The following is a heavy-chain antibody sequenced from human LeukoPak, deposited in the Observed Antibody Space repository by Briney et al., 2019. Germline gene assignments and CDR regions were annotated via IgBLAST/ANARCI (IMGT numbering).Heavy chain of an antibody. J-gene: IGHJ5*02. V-gene: IGHV4-4*07. D-gene: IGHD3-16*01. Sequence: SETLSLTCTVSGGSISGDYWSWIRQPAGTGLEWIGRIYTSGSTIYNPSLKSRVTMSVDTSKNQFSLKVISVTAADTAIYYCARESGSYLWRSWLNPWGQGTLVTVSS. CDR2: IYTSGST. CDR1: GGSISGDY. CDR3: ARESGSYLWRSWLNP.